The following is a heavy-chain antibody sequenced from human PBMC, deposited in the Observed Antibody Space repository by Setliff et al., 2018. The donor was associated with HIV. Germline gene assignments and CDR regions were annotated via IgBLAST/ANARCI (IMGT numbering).Heavy chain of an antibody. CDR3: ARSCRSSGYCHFDY. J-gene: IGHJ4*02. CDR2: INPNIGGT. V-gene: IGHV1-2*02. D-gene: IGHD3-22*01. Sequence: ASVKVSCKASGYTFTNYAISWVRQAPGQGLEWMGWINPNIGGTNSAQKFQGRVTMTWDTSTSTGYMEVYRLRSDDTAVYFCARSCRSSGYCHFDYWGQGTLVTVSS. CDR1: GYTFTNYA.